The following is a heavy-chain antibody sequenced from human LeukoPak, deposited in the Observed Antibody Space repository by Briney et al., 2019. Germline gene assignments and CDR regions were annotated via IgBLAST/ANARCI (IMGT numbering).Heavy chain of an antibody. D-gene: IGHD6-13*01. CDR1: GFTFSSYA. CDR2: ISYDGSNK. CDR3: ASGAVAAETDY. J-gene: IGHJ4*02. V-gene: IGHV3-30*04. Sequence: GGSLRLSCAASGFTFSSYAMHWVRQAPGKGLEWVAVISYDGSNKYYADSVEGRFTISRDNSKNTLYLQMNSLRAEDTAVYYCASGAVAAETDYWGQGTLVTVSS.